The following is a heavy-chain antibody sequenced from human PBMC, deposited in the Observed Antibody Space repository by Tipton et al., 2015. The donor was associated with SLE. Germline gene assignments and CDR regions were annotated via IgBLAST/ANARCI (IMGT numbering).Heavy chain of an antibody. V-gene: IGHV4-59*01. CDR1: GASISSYY. D-gene: IGHD1-1*01. Sequence: TLSLTCSVSGASISSYYWSWIRQPPGKGLEWIGYMYYSGSTNYNPSLKSRVTISVDSSRNQFSLKLSSVTAADTAVYYCARVAPTEVFDYWGQGTLVTVSS. CDR3: ARVAPTEVFDY. J-gene: IGHJ4*02. CDR2: MYYSGST.